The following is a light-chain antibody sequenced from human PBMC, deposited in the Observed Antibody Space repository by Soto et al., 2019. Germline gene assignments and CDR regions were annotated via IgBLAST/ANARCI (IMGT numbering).Light chain of an antibody. Sequence: IQLTQSPSSLSASIGDRVTITCRASQGISSYLAWYRQKAGKAPELLIEAASTLQSGVPSRFSGSGSGTDFALTISSLQPEDFATYYCQQLKRYPLSFCGGTKVEIK. J-gene: IGKJ4*01. V-gene: IGKV1-9*01. CDR1: QGISSY. CDR2: AAS. CDR3: QQLKRYPLS.